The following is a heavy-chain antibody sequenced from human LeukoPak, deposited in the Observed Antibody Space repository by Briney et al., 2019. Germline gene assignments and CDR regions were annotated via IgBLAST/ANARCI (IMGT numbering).Heavy chain of an antibody. Sequence: GGSLRLSCAASGFTVSSNYMSWVRQAPGKGLEWVSVIYSGGSTYYADSVKGRFTISRDNSESTLYIQMNNLRAEDTAVYYCARAKPKNMVRGLIMRRESRYYFDYWGQGTLVTVSS. J-gene: IGHJ4*02. CDR1: GFTVSSNY. V-gene: IGHV3-53*01. D-gene: IGHD3-10*01. CDR3: ARAKPKNMVRGLIMRRESRYYFDY. CDR2: IYSGGST.